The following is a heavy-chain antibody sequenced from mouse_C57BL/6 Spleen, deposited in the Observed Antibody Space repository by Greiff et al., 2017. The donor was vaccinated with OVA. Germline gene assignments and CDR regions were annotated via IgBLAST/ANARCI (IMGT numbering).Heavy chain of an antibody. CDR2: IYPGDGDT. CDR3: ARERVVSFDY. D-gene: IGHD1-1*01. Sequence: QVQLQQSGPELVKPGASVKISCKASGYAFSSSWMNWVKQRPGKGLEWIGRIYPGDGDTNYNGKFKGKATLTADKSSSPAYMQLSSLTSEDSAVYFCARERVVSFDYWGQGTTLTVSS. V-gene: IGHV1-82*01. J-gene: IGHJ2*01. CDR1: GYAFSSSW.